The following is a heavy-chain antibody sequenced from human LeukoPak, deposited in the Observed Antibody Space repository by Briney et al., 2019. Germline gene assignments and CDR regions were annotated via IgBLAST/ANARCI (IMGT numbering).Heavy chain of an antibody. J-gene: IGHJ5*02. Sequence: SQTLSLTCTVSGGSIRGSDYYWAWIRQPPGKGLEWIGSIYYSGSTYYNPSLKSRVTISVDTSKSQFSLKLTSVTAADTAVYHCARLRTPLTYHCLDRWGQGALVTVSS. CDR2: IYYSGST. D-gene: IGHD4-17*01. V-gene: IGHV4-39*01. CDR1: GGSIRGSDYY. CDR3: ARLRTPLTYHCLDR.